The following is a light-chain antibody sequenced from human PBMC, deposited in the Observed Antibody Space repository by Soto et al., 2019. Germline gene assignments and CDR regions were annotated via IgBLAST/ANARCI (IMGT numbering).Light chain of an antibody. J-gene: IGLJ1*01. V-gene: IGLV1-47*02. CDR3: AAWDDSLSGYV. CDR2: SNN. CDR1: SSNIGSNY. Sequence: QSVLTQPPSASGTPGQRVTISCSGSSSNIGSNYVYWYQQLPGTAPKLLIYSNNQRPSGVPDRFSGSKSGTSASLAISGLRSEYEADYYCAAWDDSLSGYVFGTGTKLTVL.